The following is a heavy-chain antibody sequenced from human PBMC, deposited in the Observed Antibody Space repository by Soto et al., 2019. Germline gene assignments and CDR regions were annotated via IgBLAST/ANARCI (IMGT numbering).Heavy chain of an antibody. CDR2: ISSSSGTI. J-gene: IGHJ6*02. CDR1: GFTFSSYT. V-gene: IGHV3-48*01. CDR3: ARGLLLTDYFRRDTYGMDV. D-gene: IGHD3-9*01. Sequence: EVQLVESGGGLVQPGGSLRLSCAASGFTFSSYTMNWVRQAPGKGLEWVSCISSSSGTIYYADSVQGRSTISRDNAKNSLYLQMNSLRAEDTAVYYCARGLLLTDYFRRDTYGMDVWGQGTRVTVSS.